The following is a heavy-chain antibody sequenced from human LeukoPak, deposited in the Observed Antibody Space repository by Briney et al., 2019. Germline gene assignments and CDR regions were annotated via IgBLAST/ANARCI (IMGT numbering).Heavy chain of an antibody. CDR3: ARGIAVDYYWYFDL. Sequence: MPSETLSLTCTVSGGSISSYYWSWIRQPAGKGLEWIGRIYTSGGTKYNPSLKSRVTMSVDTSKNQFSLKLSSVTAADTGVYYCARGIAVDYYWYFDLWGRGTLVTVSS. V-gene: IGHV4-4*07. J-gene: IGHJ2*01. CDR1: GGSISSYY. D-gene: IGHD6-19*01. CDR2: IYTSGGT.